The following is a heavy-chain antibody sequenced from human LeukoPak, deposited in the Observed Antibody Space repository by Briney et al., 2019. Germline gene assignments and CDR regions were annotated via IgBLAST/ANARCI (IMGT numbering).Heavy chain of an antibody. J-gene: IGHJ6*03. Sequence: SETLSLTCTVSGYSISSGYYWGWIRQPPGKGLEWIGSIYHSGSTYYNPSLKSRVTISVDTSKNQFSLQLSSVTAADTAVYYCARATRVVGYYYYYMDVWGKGTTVTVSS. CDR3: ARATRVVGYYYYYMDV. V-gene: IGHV4-38-2*02. CDR2: IYHSGST. D-gene: IGHD2-15*01. CDR1: GYSISSGYY.